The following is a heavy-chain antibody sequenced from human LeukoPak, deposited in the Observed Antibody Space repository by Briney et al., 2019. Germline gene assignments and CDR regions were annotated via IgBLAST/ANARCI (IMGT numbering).Heavy chain of an antibody. Sequence: PGGSLRLSCAASGFTFSNYWMHWVRQAPGKGLVWVSRVNRDGSSTYYADSVKGRFTISRDNAKTPLYLQMTSLRAEDTAVYFCARDDYSSADYWGQGTLVTVSS. D-gene: IGHD6-25*01. J-gene: IGHJ4*02. V-gene: IGHV3-74*01. CDR2: VNRDGSST. CDR3: ARDDYSSADY. CDR1: GFTFSNYW.